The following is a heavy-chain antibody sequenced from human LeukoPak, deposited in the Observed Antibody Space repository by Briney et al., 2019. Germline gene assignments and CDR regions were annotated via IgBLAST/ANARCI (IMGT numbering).Heavy chain of an antibody. D-gene: IGHD6-13*01. CDR1: GFTFSSYS. CDR2: ISSSSSYI. J-gene: IGHJ4*02. Sequence: PGGSLRLSCAASGFTFSSYSMNWVRQAPGKGLEWVSSISSSSSYIYYADSVKGRFTISRDNSKNTLFLQMNSLRAEDTAVYHCAKDREYSSTWYYLGYWGQGTLVTVSS. CDR3: AKDREYSSTWYYLGY. V-gene: IGHV3-21*04.